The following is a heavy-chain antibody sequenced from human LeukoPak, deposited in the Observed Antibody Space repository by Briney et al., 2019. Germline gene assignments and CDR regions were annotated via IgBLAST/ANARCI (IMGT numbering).Heavy chain of an antibody. CDR1: GGSISSYY. V-gene: IGHV4-59*01. CDR3: ARDKKGTSCYDY. Sequence: SETLSLTCTVSGGSISSYYWSWIRQSPGKGLEGIGFIYYSGSTTYNPSLKSRVTISVDTSKNQFSLKLSSVTAADTAVYYCARDKKGTSCYDYWGQGTLVAVSS. D-gene: IGHD2-2*01. CDR2: IYYSGST. J-gene: IGHJ4*02.